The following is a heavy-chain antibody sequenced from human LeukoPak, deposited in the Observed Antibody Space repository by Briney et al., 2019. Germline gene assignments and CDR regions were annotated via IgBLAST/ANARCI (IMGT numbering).Heavy chain of an antibody. CDR2: IYSGGST. CDR1: GLTVRTNS. J-gene: IGHJ5*02. V-gene: IGHV3-66*01. D-gene: IGHD5-12*01. CDR3: ARAHASGYDYNH. Sequence: PGGSLRLSCAASGLTVRTNSMSWVRQAPGKGLEWVSVIYSGGSTYYAASVKGRFTISRDNSRNTLYLQMNTLRAEDTAVYYCARAHASGYDYNHWGQGTLVTVSS.